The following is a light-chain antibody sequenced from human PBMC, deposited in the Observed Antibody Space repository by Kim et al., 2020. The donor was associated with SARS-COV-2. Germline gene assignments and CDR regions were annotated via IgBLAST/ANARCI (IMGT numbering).Light chain of an antibody. CDR3: QVWDSSTYA. CDR2: RDS. Sequence: SYELTQPLSVSVALGQTARITCGGNNIGCKNEHRYQQKPGQALVLVIYRDSNRPSGIPERSSGSNSGNTATLTISRAQDGDEAGYYCQVWDSSTYAFG. CDR1: NIGCKN. V-gene: IGLV3-9*01. J-gene: IGLJ6*01.